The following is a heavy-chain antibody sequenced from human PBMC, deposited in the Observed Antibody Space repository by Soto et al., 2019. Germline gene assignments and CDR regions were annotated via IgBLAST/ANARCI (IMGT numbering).Heavy chain of an antibody. D-gene: IGHD3-10*01. Sequence: WETRSVTCTVSAGMMRSKRYYWGCVRQPQGKGLEWIGSIYYSGSTYYNPSLKSRVTISVDTSKNQFSLKLSSVTAADTAVYYCARSFRRGGNVRPNWFDPWGQGTLVTVS. CDR1: AGMMRSKRYY. V-gene: IGHV4-39*01. J-gene: IGHJ5*02. CDR3: ARSFRRGGNVRPNWFDP. CDR2: IYYSGST.